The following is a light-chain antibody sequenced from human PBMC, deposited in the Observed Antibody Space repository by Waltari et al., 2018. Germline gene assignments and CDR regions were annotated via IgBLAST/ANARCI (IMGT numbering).Light chain of an antibody. CDR3: QQCYSTPYS. CDR1: QSVLDTSSNRNC. J-gene: IGKJ2*03. CDR2: WAS. Sequence: DIVMTKSPDSLPVSLGARATINCKSSQSVLDTSSNRNCLAWYRQKPGQPPKLLIYWASTRESGVPDRISGSGSGTDFTLTISSLQAEDVAVYFCQQCYSTPYSFGQGTKLEIK. V-gene: IGKV4-1*01.